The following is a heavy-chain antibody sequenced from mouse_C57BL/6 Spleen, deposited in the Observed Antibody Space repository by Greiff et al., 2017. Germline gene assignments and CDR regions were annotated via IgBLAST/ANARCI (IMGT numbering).Heavy chain of an antibody. D-gene: IGHD2-4*01. J-gene: IGHJ2*01. CDR2: IYPRSGNT. CDR3: ARGDYDAGYYFDY. CDR1: GYTFTSYG. V-gene: IGHV1-81*01. Sequence: VKLMESGAELARPGASVKLSCKASGYTFTSYGISWVKQRTGQGLEWIGEIYPRSGNTYYNEKFKGKATLTADKSSSTAYMELRSLTSEDSAVYFCARGDYDAGYYFDYWGQGTTLTVSS.